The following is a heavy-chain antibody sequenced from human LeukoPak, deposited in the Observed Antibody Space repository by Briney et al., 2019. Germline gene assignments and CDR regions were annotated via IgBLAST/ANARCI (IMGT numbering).Heavy chain of an antibody. D-gene: IGHD3-3*01. V-gene: IGHV3-30*01. J-gene: IGHJ6*03. Sequence: GGSLRLSCAASGFTFSSYAMLWVRQAPGKGLEWVAVISYDGSNKYYADSVKGRFTISRDNSKNTLYLQMTSLRAEDTAVYYCARDNYDFWSGYYYYYYYYMDVWGKGTTVTVSS. CDR1: GFTFSSYA. CDR2: ISYDGSNK. CDR3: ARDNYDFWSGYYYYYYYYMDV.